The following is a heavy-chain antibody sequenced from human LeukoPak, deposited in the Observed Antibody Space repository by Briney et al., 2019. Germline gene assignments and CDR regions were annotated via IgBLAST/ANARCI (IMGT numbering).Heavy chain of an antibody. V-gene: IGHV3-33*01. Sequence: PGGSLRLSCAASGFTFSSYGMHWVRQAPGKGLEWVAVIWYDGSNKYYADSVKGRFTISRDNSKNTLYLQMNSLRAEDTAVYYCARDRLVTPFYYYYYGMDVWGQGTTVTVSS. CDR3: ARDRLVTPFYYYYYGMDV. CDR1: GFTFSSYG. J-gene: IGHJ6*02. D-gene: IGHD4-23*01. CDR2: IWYDGSNK.